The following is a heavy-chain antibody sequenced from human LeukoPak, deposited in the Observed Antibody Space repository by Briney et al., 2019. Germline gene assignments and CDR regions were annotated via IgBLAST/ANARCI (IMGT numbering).Heavy chain of an antibody. CDR2: IIPIFGTA. D-gene: IGHD2-15*01. Sequence: ASVKVSCKASGGTFSSYAISWVRQAPGQGLEWMGGIIPIFGTANYAQKFQGRVTITEDESTSTAYMELSSLRSEDTAVYYCARDLSSGYCSGGSCAIDYWGQGTLVTVSS. CDR1: GGTFSSYA. V-gene: IGHV1-69*01. J-gene: IGHJ4*02. CDR3: ARDLSSGYCSGGSCAIDY.